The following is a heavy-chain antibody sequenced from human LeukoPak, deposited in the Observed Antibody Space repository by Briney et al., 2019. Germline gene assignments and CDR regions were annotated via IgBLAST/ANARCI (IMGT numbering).Heavy chain of an antibody. D-gene: IGHD3-3*01. CDR2: NSSSSRTI. CDR1: GVSFSGDS. Sequence: GGTLRLSCAASGVSFSGDSMNWVRQAPGEGVERVSENSSSSRTIYYADSVQGRFPISRDNAKNSLYLQMNSLRDEDTAVYYCARDRYYDFWSGYYHFDYWGQGTLVTVSS. CDR3: ARDRYYDFWSGYYHFDY. J-gene: IGHJ4*02. V-gene: IGHV3-48*02.